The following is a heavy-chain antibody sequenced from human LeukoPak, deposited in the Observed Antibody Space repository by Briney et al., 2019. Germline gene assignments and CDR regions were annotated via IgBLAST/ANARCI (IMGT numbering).Heavy chain of an antibody. J-gene: IGHJ4*02. CDR1: GFTFSSYG. CDR2: IRYDGSNK. Sequence: GGSLRLSCAASGFTFSSYGMHWVRQAPGKGLEWVAFIRYDGSNKYYADSVKGRFTISRDNSKNTLYLQMNSLRAEDTAVYYCAKDDQRDIAVAGIDYWGQGTLVTVSS. CDR3: AKDDQRDIAVAGIDY. D-gene: IGHD6-19*01. V-gene: IGHV3-30*02.